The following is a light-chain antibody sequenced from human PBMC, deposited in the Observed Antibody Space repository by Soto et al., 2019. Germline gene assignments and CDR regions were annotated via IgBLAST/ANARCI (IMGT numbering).Light chain of an antibody. J-gene: IGKJ5*01. CDR1: QSISNY. Sequence: DIQMTQSPSSLSASVGDRVTITCRASQSISNYLNWYQQKPGKAPKLLIYAASSLQSGVPSRFSGSGSGTDFTRTISSLQPEDFATYYCQQSYSAPPITFGQGTRLEIK. CDR3: QQSYSAPPIT. V-gene: IGKV1-39*01. CDR2: AAS.